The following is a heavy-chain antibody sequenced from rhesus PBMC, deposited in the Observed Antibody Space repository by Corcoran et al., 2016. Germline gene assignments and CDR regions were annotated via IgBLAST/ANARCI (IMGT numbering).Heavy chain of an antibody. CDR1: GYTITDYY. CDR2: CNPYNGNP. Sequence: QAQLVQSGAEVKKPGSAVKVSCKASGYTITDYYKHWVRQAPRHRLEWMGWCNPYNGNPTYEQTFQSRVTLTMYTSTSPAYMELSSLRSEDTAVYYCARDGRAAAAGAFDYWGQGVLVTVSS. CDR3: ARDGRAAAAGAFDY. D-gene: IGHD6-25*01. V-gene: IGHV1S2*01. J-gene: IGHJ4*01.